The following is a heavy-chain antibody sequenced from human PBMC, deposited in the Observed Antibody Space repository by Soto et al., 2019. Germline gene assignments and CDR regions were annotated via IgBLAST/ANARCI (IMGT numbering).Heavy chain of an antibody. CDR3: AKDAISGSYSVFHYFDY. J-gene: IGHJ4*02. D-gene: IGHD1-26*01. CDR2: ISGSGGST. Sequence: EVQLLESGGGLVQPGGSLRLSCAASGFTFSSYAMSWVRQAPGKGLEWVSAISGSGGSTYYADSVKGRFTISRDNSKNTLYLQMNSLRAEDTTVYYCAKDAISGSYSVFHYFDYWGQGTLVPVSS. CDR1: GFTFSSYA. V-gene: IGHV3-23*01.